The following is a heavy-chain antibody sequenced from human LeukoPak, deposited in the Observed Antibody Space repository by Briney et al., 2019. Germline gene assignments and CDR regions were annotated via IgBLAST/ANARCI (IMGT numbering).Heavy chain of an antibody. J-gene: IGHJ5*02. Sequence: ASVKVSCKASGYTFTGYYMHWVRQAPGQGLEWMGRINPNSGGTNYAQKFQGRVTMTRDTSISTAYMELSRLRSDDTAVYYCARARVLVELPVFDPWGQGTLVTVSS. CDR3: ARARVLVELPVFDP. V-gene: IGHV1-2*02. CDR2: INPNSGGT. D-gene: IGHD1-7*01. CDR1: GYTFTGYY.